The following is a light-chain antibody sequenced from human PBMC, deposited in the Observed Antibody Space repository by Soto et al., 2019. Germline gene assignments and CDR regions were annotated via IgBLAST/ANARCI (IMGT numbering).Light chain of an antibody. Sequence: QSVLTQPPSASGTPGQRVAISCSGGSSNIGSNTVNWYQHLPGTAPKLLIYGNNHRPSGVPDRFSGSKSGTSASLAISGLQSDDEAHYYCAAWDDSLDGHVVFGGGTQLTVL. CDR2: GNN. CDR1: SSNIGSNT. V-gene: IGLV1-44*01. CDR3: AAWDDSLDGHVV. J-gene: IGLJ2*01.